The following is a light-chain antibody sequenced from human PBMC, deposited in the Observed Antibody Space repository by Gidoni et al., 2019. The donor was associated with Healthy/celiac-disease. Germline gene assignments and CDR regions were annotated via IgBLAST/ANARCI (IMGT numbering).Light chain of an antibody. Sequence: IQMTQSPSSVSASVGDRVTITCRASQGISSWLARYQQKPGKAPKLLIYAASSLQSGVPSRFSGSGSGTDFTLTISSLQPEDFATYYCQQANSFPWTFGQGTKVEIK. J-gene: IGKJ1*01. CDR3: QQANSFPWT. V-gene: IGKV1-12*01. CDR1: QGISSW. CDR2: AAS.